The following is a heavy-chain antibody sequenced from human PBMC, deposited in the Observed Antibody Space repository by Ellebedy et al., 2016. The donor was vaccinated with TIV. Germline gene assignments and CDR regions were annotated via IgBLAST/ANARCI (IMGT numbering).Heavy chain of an antibody. Sequence: GGSLRLSCAASEFTVSYNYMNWVRQAPGKGPEWVSGIYTDDTTYYADSVRGRFTIFRDNSKNTLYLQMNSLRVEDTAVYYCAREYEEFYFDYWGQGTPVTVSS. CDR1: EFTVSYNY. CDR2: IYTDDTT. V-gene: IGHV3-66*01. CDR3: AREYEEFYFDY. J-gene: IGHJ4*02. D-gene: IGHD3-10*01.